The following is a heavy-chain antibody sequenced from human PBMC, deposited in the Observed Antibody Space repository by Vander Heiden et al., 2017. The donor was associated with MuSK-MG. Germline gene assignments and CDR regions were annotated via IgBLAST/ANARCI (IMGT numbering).Heavy chain of an antibody. D-gene: IGHD1-26*01. CDR3: AKDMSPYIVGATTFDY. V-gene: IGHV3-9*01. CDR2: ISWNSGSI. J-gene: IGHJ4*01. CDR1: GFTFDDYA. Sequence: EVQLVESGGGLVQPGRSLRLSCAASGFTFDDYAMHWVRQAPGKGLEWVSGISWNSGSIGYADSVKGRFTISRDNAKNSLYLQMNSLRAEDTALYYCAKDMSPYIVGATTFDYWGHGTLVTVSS.